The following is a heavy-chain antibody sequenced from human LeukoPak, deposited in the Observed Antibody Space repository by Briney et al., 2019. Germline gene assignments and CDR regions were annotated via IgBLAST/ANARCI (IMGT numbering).Heavy chain of an antibody. Sequence: SQTLSLTCALSGDSVSSNSAAWNWIRQSPSRGLEWLGRTYYRSKWYNDYAVSVKSRITINPDTSKNQFSLKLSSVTAADTAVYYCARDRRDGYNWFDPWGQGTLVTVSS. J-gene: IGHJ5*02. CDR3: ARDRRDGYNWFDP. CDR2: TYYRSKWYN. D-gene: IGHD5-24*01. CDR1: GDSVSSNSAA. V-gene: IGHV6-1*01.